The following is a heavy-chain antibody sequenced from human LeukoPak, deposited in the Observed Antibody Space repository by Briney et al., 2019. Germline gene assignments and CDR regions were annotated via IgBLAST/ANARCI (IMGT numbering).Heavy chain of an antibody. CDR2: VYHSGST. J-gene: IGHJ4*02. CDR3: ARDLPGSGVNCDQ. Sequence: SETLSLTCAVSGDSISNIYCWTWVRQPPGKGLEWIGEVYHSGSTNYNPSLKSRVTISVDKPNNQFSLRLSSVTAADTAVYYCARDLPGSGVNCDQWGQGTLVTVSS. D-gene: IGHD3-10*01. V-gene: IGHV4-4*02. CDR1: GDSISNIYC.